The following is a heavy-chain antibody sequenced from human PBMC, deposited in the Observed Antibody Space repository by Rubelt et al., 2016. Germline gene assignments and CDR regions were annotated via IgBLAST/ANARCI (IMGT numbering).Heavy chain of an antibody. Sequence: VRQAPGKGLEWVSVIYSGGSTYYADSVKGRFTISRDNSKNTLDLQMNSLRGEDTAMYYCARGQRYYGSGSYPFDYWGQGTPVTVSS. D-gene: IGHD3-10*01. V-gene: IGHV3-53*01. CDR2: IYSGGST. CDR3: ARGQRYYGSGSYPFDY. J-gene: IGHJ4*02.